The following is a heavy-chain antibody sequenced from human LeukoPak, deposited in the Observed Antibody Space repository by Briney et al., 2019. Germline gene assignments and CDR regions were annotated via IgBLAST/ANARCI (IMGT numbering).Heavy chain of an antibody. CDR2: YASGTT. V-gene: IGHV4-4*07. CDR3: ATGDHSFDN. Sequence: SETLSLTCSVSGASLTIYYWNWIRQPAGKGLEWIGRYASGTTTHNPSLTSQFTMSVDTSKKQVSLKLTSVTAADTAVYYCATGDHSFDNWGQGTLVTVTP. J-gene: IGHJ4*02. CDR1: GASLTIYY. D-gene: IGHD7-27*01.